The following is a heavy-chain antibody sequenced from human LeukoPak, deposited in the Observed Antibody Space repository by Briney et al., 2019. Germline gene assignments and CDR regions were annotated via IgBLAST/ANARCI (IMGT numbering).Heavy chain of an antibody. Sequence: PGGALRVSCAASGFTFHGHAMTWVRQGPGKGLEGVSAISASGGGTYYADSVKGRFTISRDNSKNTAYLQMSSLRVEDTALYNCAKETDYGGNRVFENWGQGTLVTVSS. CDR1: GFTFHGHA. V-gene: IGHV3-23*01. J-gene: IGHJ4*02. D-gene: IGHD4-23*01. CDR2: ISASGGGT. CDR3: AKETDYGGNRVFEN.